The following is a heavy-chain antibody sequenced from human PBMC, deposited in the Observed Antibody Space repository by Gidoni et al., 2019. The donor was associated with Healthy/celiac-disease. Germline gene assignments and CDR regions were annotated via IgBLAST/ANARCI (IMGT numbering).Heavy chain of an antibody. CDR2: IRSKAYGGTT. CDR1: GFTFGDYA. Sequence: EVQLVESGGGLVQPGRSLRLSCTASGFTFGDYAMSWFRQAPGKGLEWVGFIRSKAYGGTTEYAASVKGRFTISRDDSKSIAYLQMNSLKTEDTAVYYCTSPEYYYDSSGYYPSYWGQGTLVTVSS. J-gene: IGHJ4*02. CDR3: TSPEYYYDSSGYYPSY. D-gene: IGHD3-22*01. V-gene: IGHV3-49*03.